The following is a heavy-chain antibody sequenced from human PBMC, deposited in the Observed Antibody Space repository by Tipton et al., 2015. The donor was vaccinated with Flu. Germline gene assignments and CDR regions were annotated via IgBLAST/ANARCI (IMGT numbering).Heavy chain of an antibody. CDR1: GGSFSGHY. CDR2: ISHSGSP. V-gene: IGHV4-34*01. D-gene: IGHD3-10*01. Sequence: TLSLTCAVYGGSFSGHYWSWIRQPPGKGLEWIGEISHSGSPNYNPSLQSRVTISVDTSKNQFSLRLVSMTAADTAVYYCARLTYYYGSGTSDSWGQGTLVTVSS. J-gene: IGHJ4*02. CDR3: ARLTYYYGSGTSDS.